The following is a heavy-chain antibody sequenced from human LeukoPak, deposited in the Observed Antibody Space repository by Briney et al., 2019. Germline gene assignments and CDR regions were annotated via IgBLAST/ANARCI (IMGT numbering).Heavy chain of an antibody. CDR3: AHYYYGMDV. V-gene: IGHV3-30-3*01. J-gene: IGHJ6*02. Sequence: GGSLRLSCAASGFTFSSYAMHRVRQAPGKGLEWVAVISYDGSNKYYADSVKGRFTISRDNSKNTLYLQMNSLRAEDTAVYYCAHYYYGMDVWGQGTTVTVSS. CDR2: ISYDGSNK. CDR1: GFTFSSYA.